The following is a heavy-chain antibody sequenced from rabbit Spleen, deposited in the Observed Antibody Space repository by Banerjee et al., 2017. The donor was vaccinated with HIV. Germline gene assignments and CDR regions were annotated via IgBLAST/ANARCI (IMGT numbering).Heavy chain of an antibody. Sequence: QELVESGGGLVQPGGSLKLSCKASRFDFSTYSMSWVRQAPGKGLEWIGYIEPIFHNTYYANWVNGRFTISSDNAQNTLYLQLKSLTAADTATYFCARGPPYAAYTTYGYVYFNLWGQGPWSPS. D-gene: IGHD6-1*01. CDR2: IEPIFHNT. CDR1: RFDFSTYS. CDR3: ARGPPYAAYTTYGYVYFNL. J-gene: IGHJ4*01. V-gene: IGHV1S7*01.